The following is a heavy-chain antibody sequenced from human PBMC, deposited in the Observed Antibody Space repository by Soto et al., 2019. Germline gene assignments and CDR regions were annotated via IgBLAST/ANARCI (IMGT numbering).Heavy chain of an antibody. V-gene: IGHV3-23*01. CDR1: FFTFRSYA. J-gene: IGHJ6*02. CDR2: ISGSGGST. D-gene: IGHD2-21*01. Sequence: RVSCAASFFTFRSYAMSWVRQAPGKGLEWVSAISGSGGSTYYADSVKGRFTISRDNSKNTLYLQMDSLRAEDTAVYYCAGPLPYYYYGMDVWGQGTTVTVSS. CDR3: AGPLPYYYYGMDV.